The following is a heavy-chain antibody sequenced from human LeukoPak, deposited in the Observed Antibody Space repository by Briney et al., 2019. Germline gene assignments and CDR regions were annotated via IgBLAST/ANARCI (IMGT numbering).Heavy chain of an antibody. CDR3: ARVRGLGTSCCTG. D-gene: IGHD2-2*01. Sequence: SGPLSLPCTVSGGSIISYYWSWIRQPPGKGLEGIGYIYYSGSTNYTPSLKSRVTISVDTSKNQFSLKLSSVTAADTAVYYCARVRGLGTSCCTGWGQGTLVTVSS. CDR2: IYYSGST. V-gene: IGHV4-59*01. CDR1: GGSIISYY. J-gene: IGHJ4*02.